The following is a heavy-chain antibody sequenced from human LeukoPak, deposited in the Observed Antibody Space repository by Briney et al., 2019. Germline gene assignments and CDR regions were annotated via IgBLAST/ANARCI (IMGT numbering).Heavy chain of an antibody. D-gene: IGHD6-19*01. CDR2: IDPKSGGT. CDR1: GFTFTTYY. Sequence: GASVKVSCKTSGFTFTTYYIHWVRQAPGQGLEWMGWIDPKSGGTSYAQKFQDRVAMIRDTSISTAYMELTRLRSDDTAVYYCARAYSSGWYGSTDYWGQGTLVTVSS. V-gene: IGHV1-2*02. J-gene: IGHJ4*02. CDR3: ARAYSSGWYGSTDY.